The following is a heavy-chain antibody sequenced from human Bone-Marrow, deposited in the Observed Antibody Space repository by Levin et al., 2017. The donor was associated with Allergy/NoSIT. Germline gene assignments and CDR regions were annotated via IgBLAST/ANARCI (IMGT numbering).Heavy chain of an antibody. CDR3: AKDGYVDTAMVMDSSWFGP. CDR2: ISYDGSNK. CDR1: GFTFSSYG. J-gene: IGHJ5*02. Sequence: PGGSLRLSCAASGFTFSSYGMHWVRQAPGKGLEWVAVISYDGSNKYYADSVKGRFTISRDNSKNTLYLQMNSLRAEDTAVYYCAKDGYVDTAMVMDSSWFGPWGQGTLVTVSS. V-gene: IGHV3-30*18. D-gene: IGHD5-18*01.